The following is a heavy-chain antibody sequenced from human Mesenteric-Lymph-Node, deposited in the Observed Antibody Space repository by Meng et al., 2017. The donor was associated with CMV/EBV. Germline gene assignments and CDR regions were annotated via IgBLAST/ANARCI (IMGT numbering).Heavy chain of an antibody. Sequence: GESLKISCAASGFIVSSNYMNWVRQAPGKGLEWVSVIYLDGRTYYADSVQGRFTMSRDNSKSTLYLQMNSLRAEDTAVYYCAREGIAVAGRIYYDMDVWGQGTTVTVSS. V-gene: IGHV3-53*01. CDR3: AREGIAVAGRIYYDMDV. CDR2: IYLDGRT. J-gene: IGHJ6*02. D-gene: IGHD6-19*01. CDR1: GFIVSSNY.